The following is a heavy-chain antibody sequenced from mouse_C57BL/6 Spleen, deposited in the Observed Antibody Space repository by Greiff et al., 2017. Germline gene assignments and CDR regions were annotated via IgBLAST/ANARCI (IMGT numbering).Heavy chain of an antibody. D-gene: IGHD6-2*01. CDR1: GFTFSSYG. Sequence: EVQLVESGGDLVKPGGSLKLSCAASGFTFSSYGMSWVRQTPDKRLEWVATISSGGSYTYYPDSVKGRFTISRDNAKNTLYLQMSSLKSEDTAMYYCARMDSLFDYWGQGTTLTVSS. CDR2: ISSGGSYT. CDR3: ARMDSLFDY. J-gene: IGHJ2*01. V-gene: IGHV5-6*01.